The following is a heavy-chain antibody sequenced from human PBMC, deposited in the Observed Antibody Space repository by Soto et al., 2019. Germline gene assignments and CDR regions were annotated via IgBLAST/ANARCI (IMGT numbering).Heavy chain of an antibody. CDR1: GGSISSYY. J-gene: IGHJ6*03. CDR2: VYYSGST. V-gene: IGHV4-59*01. CDR3: ARRRAARGYYYYYMDV. D-gene: IGHD2-15*01. Sequence: PSETLSLTCTVSGGSISSYYWSWIRQPPGKGLEWIGYVYYSGSTNYNPSLKSRVTISVDTSKNQFSLKLSSVTAADTAVYYCARRRAARGYYYYYMDVWGKGTTVTVSS.